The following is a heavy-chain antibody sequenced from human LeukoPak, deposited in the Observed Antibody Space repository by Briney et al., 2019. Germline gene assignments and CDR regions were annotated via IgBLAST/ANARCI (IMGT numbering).Heavy chain of an antibody. CDR2: ISGGGGST. Sequence: GGSLRLSCAASGFTFTSYSMNWVRQAPGKGLEWVSTISGGGGSTYYADSVKGRFTISRDNSKNTLYLQVNSLRAEDTAVYCCARRTTIARYYFDYWGQGTLVSVSS. CDR3: ARRTTIARYYFDY. J-gene: IGHJ4*02. V-gene: IGHV3-23*01. D-gene: IGHD4-11*01. CDR1: GFTFTSYS.